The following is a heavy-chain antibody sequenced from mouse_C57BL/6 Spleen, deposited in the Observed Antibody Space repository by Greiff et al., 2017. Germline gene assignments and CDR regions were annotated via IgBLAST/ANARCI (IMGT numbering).Heavy chain of an antibody. CDR3: ARKRLRGAMDD. V-gene: IGHV1-69*01. Sequence: QVQLQQPGAELVMPGASVKLSCKASGYTFTSYWMHWVKQRPGQGLEWIGAIDPSDSCTNYNQKFKGKSTLTVDKSSSTAYMQFSSLTSEASAVYYCARKRLRGAMDDWGQGTSVTVSS. CDR2: IDPSDSCT. D-gene: IGHD1-1*01. CDR1: GYTFTSYW. J-gene: IGHJ4*01.